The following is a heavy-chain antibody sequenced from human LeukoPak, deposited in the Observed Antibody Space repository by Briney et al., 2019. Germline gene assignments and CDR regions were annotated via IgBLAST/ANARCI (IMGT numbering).Heavy chain of an antibody. Sequence: SETLSLTCAVYGGSFSGYYWSWIRQPPGKGLEWIGEINHSGSTNYNPSLKSRVTISVDTSKNQFSLKLSSVTAADTAVYYCARGWARAYYFDYWGQGTLVTVSS. J-gene: IGHJ4*02. CDR2: INHSGST. D-gene: IGHD7-27*01. V-gene: IGHV4-34*01. CDR1: GGSFSGYY. CDR3: ARGWARAYYFDY.